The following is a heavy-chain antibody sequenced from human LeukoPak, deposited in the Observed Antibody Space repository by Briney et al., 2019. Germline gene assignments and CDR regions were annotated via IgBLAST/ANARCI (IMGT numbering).Heavy chain of an antibody. D-gene: IGHD2-2*01. V-gene: IGHV3-23*01. J-gene: IGHJ4*02. CDR3: AKEGRYCSSTSCSEPFDY. Sequence: PGGSLRLSCAASGFTFSSYAMSWFRQAPGKGLEWVSAISGSGGSTYYADSVKGRFTISRDNSKNTLYLQMNSLRAEDTAVYYCAKEGRYCSSTSCSEPFDYWGQGTLVTVSS. CDR1: GFTFSSYA. CDR2: ISGSGGST.